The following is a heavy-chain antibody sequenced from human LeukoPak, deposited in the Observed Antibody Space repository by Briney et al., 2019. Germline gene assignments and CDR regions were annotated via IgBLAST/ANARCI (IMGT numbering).Heavy chain of an antibody. J-gene: IGHJ4*02. CDR1: GGSISSYY. Sequence: SETLSLTCTVSGGSISSYYWSWIRQPPGKGLEWIGYIHYSGSTNYNPSLKSRVTILADTSKNQFSLKLSSVTAADTAVYYCAKYYCSRTSCYHFDYWGQGTLVTVSS. D-gene: IGHD2-2*01. V-gene: IGHV4-59*01. CDR2: IHYSGST. CDR3: AKYYCSRTSCYHFDY.